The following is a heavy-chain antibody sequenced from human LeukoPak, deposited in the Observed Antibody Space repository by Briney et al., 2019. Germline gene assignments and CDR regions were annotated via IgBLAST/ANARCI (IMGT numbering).Heavy chain of an antibody. CDR1: GFTFSSYG. J-gene: IGHJ4*02. Sequence: GGSLRLSCAASGFTFSSYGMHWVRQAPGKGLEWVAVIWYDGSNKYYADSVKGRFTISRDNSKNTLYLQMNSLRAEDTAVYYCAKQAGYSSGWAFDYWGQGTLVTVSS. CDR3: AKQAGYSSGWAFDY. CDR2: IWYDGSNK. V-gene: IGHV3-33*08. D-gene: IGHD6-19*01.